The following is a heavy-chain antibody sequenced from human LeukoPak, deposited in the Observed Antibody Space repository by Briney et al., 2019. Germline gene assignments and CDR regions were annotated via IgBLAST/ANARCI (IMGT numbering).Heavy chain of an antibody. D-gene: IGHD3-3*01. CDR1: GGTFSSYA. J-gene: IGHJ6*03. CDR2: IIPIFGTA. CDR3: ARSHLGGITIFAPTEGYYYYYMDV. Sequence: ASVKVSCKASGGTFSSYAISWVRQAPGQGLEWMGGIIPIFGTANYAQKFQGRVTITADESTSTAYIELSSLRSGDTAVYYCARSHLGGITIFAPTEGYYYYYMDVWGKGTTVTVSS. V-gene: IGHV1-69*13.